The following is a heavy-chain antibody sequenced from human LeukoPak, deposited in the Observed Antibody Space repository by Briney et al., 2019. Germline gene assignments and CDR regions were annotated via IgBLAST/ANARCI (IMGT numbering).Heavy chain of an antibody. J-gene: IGHJ4*02. CDR3: AKDLQRLTTNFDY. Sequence: SVKGRFTISRDNSKNTLYLQMNSLRAEDTAVYYCAKDLQRLTTNFDYWGQGTLVTVSS. V-gene: IGHV3-30*02. D-gene: IGHD6-25*01.